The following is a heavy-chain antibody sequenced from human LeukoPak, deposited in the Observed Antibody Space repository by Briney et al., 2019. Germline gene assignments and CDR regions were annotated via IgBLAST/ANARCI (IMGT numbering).Heavy chain of an antibody. D-gene: IGHD3-3*01. V-gene: IGHV1-69*04. CDR2: IIPILGIA. CDR1: GGTFSSYA. CDR3: ARGRSDYDFWSGYCVPMDV. Sequence: EASVKVSCKASGGTFSSYAISWVRQAPGQGLEWMGRIIPILGIANYAQKFQGRVTITADKSTSTAYMELSSLRSEDTAVYYCARGRSDYDFWSGYCVPMDVWGKGTTVTVSS. J-gene: IGHJ6*03.